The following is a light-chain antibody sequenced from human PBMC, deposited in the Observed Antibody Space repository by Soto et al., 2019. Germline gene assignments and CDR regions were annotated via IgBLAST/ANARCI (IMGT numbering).Light chain of an antibody. Sequence: NFMLTQPHSVSESPGKTVTISCTGSSDSIASYYVQWYQQRPGSAPTAVIYEDNQRPSGVPDRFSGSIDIASNSASLTISGLKTEDEADYYCQSYDSSNPWVFGGGTKLTVL. V-gene: IGLV6-57*02. CDR2: EDN. CDR3: QSYDSSNPWV. CDR1: SDSIASYY. J-gene: IGLJ3*02.